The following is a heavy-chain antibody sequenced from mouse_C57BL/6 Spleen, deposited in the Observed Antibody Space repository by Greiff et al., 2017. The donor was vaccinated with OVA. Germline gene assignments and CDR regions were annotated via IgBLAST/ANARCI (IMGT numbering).Heavy chain of an antibody. CDR2: INPNNGGT. Sequence: EVQLQESGPELVKPGASVKIPCKASGYTFTDYNMDWVKQSHGKSLEWIGDINPNNGGTIYNQKFKGKATLTVDKSSSTAYMELRSLTSEDTAVYYCARLFYGSSMSFDYWGQGTTLTVSS. D-gene: IGHD1-1*01. J-gene: IGHJ2*01. CDR3: ARLFYGSSMSFDY. CDR1: GYTFTDYN. V-gene: IGHV1-18*01.